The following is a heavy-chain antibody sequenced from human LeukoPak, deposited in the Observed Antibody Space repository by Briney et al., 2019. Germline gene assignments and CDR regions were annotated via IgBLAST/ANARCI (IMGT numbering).Heavy chain of an antibody. Sequence: QSGGSLRLSCAASGFTVSSNYMSWVRQAPGKGLEWVSVIYSVCSTYYADSVKGRFTISRDNSKNTLYLQMNSLRAEDTAVYYCARDGTGDRWGHFDYWGQGTLVTVSS. CDR1: GFTVSSNY. CDR2: IYSVCST. D-gene: IGHD7-27*01. V-gene: IGHV3-53*01. CDR3: ARDGTGDRWGHFDY. J-gene: IGHJ4*02.